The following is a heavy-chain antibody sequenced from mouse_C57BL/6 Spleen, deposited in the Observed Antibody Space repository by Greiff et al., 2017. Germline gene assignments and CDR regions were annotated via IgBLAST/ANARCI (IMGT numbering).Heavy chain of an antibody. J-gene: IGHJ2*01. CDR2: IWRGGST. D-gene: IGHD2-1*01. CDR1: GFSLTSYG. V-gene: IGHV2-5*01. Sequence: VQLVESGPGLVQPSQSLSITCTVSGFSLTSYGVHWVRQSPGKGLEWLGVIWRGGSTDYNAAFMSRLSITKDNSKSQVFFKMNSLQADDTAIYYCAKTGYGNYWYYFDYWGQGTTLTVSS. CDR3: AKTGYGNYWYYFDY.